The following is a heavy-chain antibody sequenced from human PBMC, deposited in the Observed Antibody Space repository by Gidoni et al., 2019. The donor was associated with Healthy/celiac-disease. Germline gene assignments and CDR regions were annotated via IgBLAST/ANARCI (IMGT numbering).Heavy chain of an antibody. CDR2: ISYDGSNK. V-gene: IGHV3-30*18. CDR3: AKDCSSTSCFGFDY. Sequence: VQLVESGGGVVQPGRSLRLSCAASGFTFSSYGMHWVRQAPGKGLEWVAVISYDGSNKYYADSVKGRFTISRDNSKNTLYLQMNSLRAEDTAVYYCAKDCSSTSCFGFDYWGQGTLVTVSS. CDR1: GFTFSSYG. J-gene: IGHJ4*02. D-gene: IGHD2-2*01.